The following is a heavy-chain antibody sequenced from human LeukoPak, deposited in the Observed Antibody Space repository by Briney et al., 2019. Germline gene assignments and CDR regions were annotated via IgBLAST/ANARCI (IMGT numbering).Heavy chain of an antibody. Sequence: GGSLRLSCAASGFTFSNYGVHWVRQAPGKGLEWVAFISYDGSTKYNVDSVKGRFSISRDNSKTALHLQMNNLRAEETALYYCARDDYGFDPWGQGTLVTVSS. CDR2: ISYDGSTK. D-gene: IGHD4-17*01. J-gene: IGHJ5*02. CDR1: GFTFSNYG. V-gene: IGHV3-30*04. CDR3: ARDDYGFDP.